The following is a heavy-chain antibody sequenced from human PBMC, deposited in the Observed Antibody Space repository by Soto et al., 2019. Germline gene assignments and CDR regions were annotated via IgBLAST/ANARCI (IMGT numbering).Heavy chain of an antibody. Sequence: EVQLVESGGGLVQPGGSLKLSCAASGFTFSGSAMLWVRQASGKGLEWVGRIRSKANSYATAYAASVKGRFTISRDDSKNTAYLQMNSLKTEDTAVYYCTSPIYCSGGSCYNYWGQGTLVTVSS. V-gene: IGHV3-73*02. J-gene: IGHJ4*02. CDR2: IRSKANSYAT. CDR3: TSPIYCSGGSCYNY. D-gene: IGHD2-15*01. CDR1: GFTFSGSA.